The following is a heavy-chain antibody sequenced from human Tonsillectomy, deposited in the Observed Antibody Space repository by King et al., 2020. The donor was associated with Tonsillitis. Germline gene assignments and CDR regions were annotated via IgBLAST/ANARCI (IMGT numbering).Heavy chain of an antibody. J-gene: IGHJ3*02. V-gene: IGHV4-30-4*01. D-gene: IGHD2-15*01. CDR2: IYYSGST. Sequence: VQLQESGPGLVKPSQTLSLTCTVSGGSISSGDYYWSWIRQPPGKGLEWIGYIYYSGSTYYNSSLKSRVTISVDTSKKQFSLKLSSVTAADTAVYYCARVGYCTGGSCYSIIRYAFDIWGQGTMVTVSS. CDR3: ARVGYCTGGSCYSIIRYAFDI. CDR1: GGSISSGDYY.